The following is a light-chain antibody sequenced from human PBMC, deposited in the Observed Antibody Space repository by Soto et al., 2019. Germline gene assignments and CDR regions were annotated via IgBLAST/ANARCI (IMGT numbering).Light chain of an antibody. CDR3: QLGT. Sequence: EIVLTQSPCTLSLSPGERATLSCRASQSVSSSYLAWYQQKPGQAPRLLIYGASSRATGIPDRFSGSGSGTDFTLTISRLEPEDFAVYYCQLGTFGQGTKVDIK. CDR2: GAS. CDR1: QSVSSSY. V-gene: IGKV3-20*01. J-gene: IGKJ1*01.